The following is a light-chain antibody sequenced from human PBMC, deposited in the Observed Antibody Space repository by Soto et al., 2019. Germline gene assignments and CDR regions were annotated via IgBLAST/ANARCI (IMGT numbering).Light chain of an antibody. J-gene: IGKJ5*01. Sequence: ETVITQPRAALSVSPGERATLSCRASESVSSNLAWYQQKPSQAPRLLIYGASTSATGTPVRFSGRGSGTEFTLTISSLPSEDSAVYYCQQYNNWPPISFGQGTRLEIK. CDR1: ESVSSN. CDR2: GAS. CDR3: QQYNNWPPIS. V-gene: IGKV3-15*01.